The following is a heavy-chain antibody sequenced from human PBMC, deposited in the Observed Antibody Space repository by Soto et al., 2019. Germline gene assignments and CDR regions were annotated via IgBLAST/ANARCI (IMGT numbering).Heavy chain of an antibody. V-gene: IGHV4-4*07. CDR1: GGSISSYY. CDR3: ARGFGSSWYYFDF. D-gene: IGHD2-15*01. CDR2: IFTSGGT. Sequence: SETLSLTCTVSGGSISSYYWTWIRQPAGKGLEWIGRIFTSGGTNYNPSLKSRVTMSVDTSKNQFSLKLTSVTAADTAVYYCARGFGSSWYYFDFWGQGTLVTVS. J-gene: IGHJ4*02.